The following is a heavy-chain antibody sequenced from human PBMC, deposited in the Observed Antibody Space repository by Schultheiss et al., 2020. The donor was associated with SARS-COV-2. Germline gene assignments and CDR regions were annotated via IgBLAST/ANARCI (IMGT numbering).Heavy chain of an antibody. CDR2: IRSKAYGGTT. CDR1: GFNFGDYA. CDR3: TTDEGAFNI. V-gene: IGHV3-49*04. Sequence: GGSLRLSCTTSGFNFGDYAMSWVRQAPGKGLEWVGFIRSKAYGGTTEYAASVKGRFSISRDDSKNTLYLQMNSLKTEDTAVYYCTTDEGAFNIWGQGTMVTVSS. J-gene: IGHJ3*02.